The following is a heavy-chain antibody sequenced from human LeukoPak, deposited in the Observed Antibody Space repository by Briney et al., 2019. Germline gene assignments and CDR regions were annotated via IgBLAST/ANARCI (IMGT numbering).Heavy chain of an antibody. CDR2: IYYSGST. CDR3: ARGRVSSSTWYSTYYYFFYMDF. V-gene: IGHV4-59*01. Sequence: SETLSLTCTVSGGSISSYYWSWIRQPPGKGLEWIGYIYYSGSTNYNPSLKSRATISVDTSKNQFALKLSSVTAADTAVYYCARGRVSSSTWYSTYYYFFYMDFWGKGTTVTVSS. J-gene: IGHJ6*03. CDR1: GGSISSYY. D-gene: IGHD4-11*01.